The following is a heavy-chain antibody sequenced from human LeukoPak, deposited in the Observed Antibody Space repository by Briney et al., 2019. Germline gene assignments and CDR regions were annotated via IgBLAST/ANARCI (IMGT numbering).Heavy chain of an antibody. D-gene: IGHD4-23*01. CDR2: ISDSGGAT. J-gene: IGHJ5*02. Sequence: GGSLRLSCAASGLTFTNHAMTWVRQAPGKGLEWVSTISDSGGATYYADSVKGRFTISRDNSKNTVYLQMNSLRVEDTAVYYCARGAKLLWFDPWGQGTLVSVSS. CDR3: ARGAKLLWFDP. V-gene: IGHV3-23*01. CDR1: GLTFTNHA.